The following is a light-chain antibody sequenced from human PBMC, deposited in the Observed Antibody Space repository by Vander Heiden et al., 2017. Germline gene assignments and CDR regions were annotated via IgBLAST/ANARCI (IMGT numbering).Light chain of an antibody. V-gene: IGKV3D-15*01. J-gene: IGKJ5*01. Sequence: EIVLTQSPDTMSVSPGEKATLSCRASQNVGDYVAWYQHRPGQAPRLLLYGASTRALDIPDRFSGSGSGTEFTLTITSLQSEDFAVYYCHQDNSPLRTFGQGTRLEMK. CDR1: QNVGDY. CDR3: HQDNSPLRT. CDR2: GAS.